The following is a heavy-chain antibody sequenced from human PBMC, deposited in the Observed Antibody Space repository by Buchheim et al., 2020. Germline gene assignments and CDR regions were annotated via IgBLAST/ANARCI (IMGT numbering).Heavy chain of an antibody. D-gene: IGHD3-10*01. CDR1: GFTFSSYG. J-gene: IGHJ6*02. CDR3: ARDGHMVRGVITTNGMDV. Sequence: QVQLVESGGGVVQPGRSLRLSCAASGFTFSSYGMHWVRQAPGKGLEWVAVIWYDGSNKYYADSVKGRFTISRDNSKNTLYLQINSLRAEDTAVYYCARDGHMVRGVITTNGMDVWGQGTT. CDR2: IWYDGSNK. V-gene: IGHV3-33*01.